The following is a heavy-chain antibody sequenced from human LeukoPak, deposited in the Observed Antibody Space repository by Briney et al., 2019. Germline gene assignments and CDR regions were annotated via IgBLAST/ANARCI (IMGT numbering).Heavy chain of an antibody. CDR3: ARSPYCSSTRCRLHYYYMDV. CDR1: GYTFTSYG. J-gene: IGHJ6*03. D-gene: IGHD2-2*01. CDR2: ISAYNGNT. V-gene: IGHV1-18*01. Sequence: ASVKVSCKASGYTFTSYGISWVRQAPGQGLEWMGWISAYNGNTNYAQKLQGRVTMTTDTSTSTAYMELRSLRSDDTAVYYCARSPYCSSTRCRLHYYYMDVWGKGTTVTVSS.